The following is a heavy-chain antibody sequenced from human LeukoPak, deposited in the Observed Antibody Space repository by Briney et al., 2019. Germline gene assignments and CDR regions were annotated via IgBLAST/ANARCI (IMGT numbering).Heavy chain of an antibody. CDR1: GFTFSIYA. Sequence: GGSLRLSCAASGFTFSIYATSWVRQAPGKGLQWVSSITSSGDGTYYADSVKGRFTISRDNSENMLYLQMNSLRVEDTAVYFCAKDRPNYYGSNGHYYRRDGDYWGQGTLVTVSS. J-gene: IGHJ4*02. CDR3: AKDRPNYYGSNGHYYRRDGDY. CDR2: ITSSGDGT. V-gene: IGHV3-23*01. D-gene: IGHD3-22*01.